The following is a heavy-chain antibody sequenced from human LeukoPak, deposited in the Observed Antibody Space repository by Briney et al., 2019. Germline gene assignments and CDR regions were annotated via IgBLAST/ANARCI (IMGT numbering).Heavy chain of an antibody. CDR1: GFTFSSYA. CDR2: ISSNGGST. Sequence: GGSLRLSCSASGFTFSSYAMHWVRQAPGKGLEYVSAISSNGGSTYYADSVKGRFTISRDNSKNTLYLQMSSLRAEDTAVYYCVKDPLSYDILTATDGFDYWGQGTLVTVSS. CDR3: VKDPLSYDILTATDGFDY. J-gene: IGHJ4*02. V-gene: IGHV3-64D*06. D-gene: IGHD3-9*01.